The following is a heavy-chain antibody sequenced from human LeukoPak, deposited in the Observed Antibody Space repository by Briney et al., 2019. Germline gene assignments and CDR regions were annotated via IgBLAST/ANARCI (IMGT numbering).Heavy chain of an antibody. CDR3: AKDGIAVAGNEETTKHYYFDY. CDR1: GFTFNIYE. D-gene: IGHD6-19*01. J-gene: IGHJ4*02. V-gene: IGHV3-48*03. CDR2: ISSSGRSI. Sequence: GGSLILSCAASGFTFNIYEMNWVRQAPGKGPEWISYISSSGRSIYYADSVKGRFTISRDNAKNSVYLQMNSLRAEDTAVYYCAKDGIAVAGNEETTKHYYFDYWGQGTLVTVSS.